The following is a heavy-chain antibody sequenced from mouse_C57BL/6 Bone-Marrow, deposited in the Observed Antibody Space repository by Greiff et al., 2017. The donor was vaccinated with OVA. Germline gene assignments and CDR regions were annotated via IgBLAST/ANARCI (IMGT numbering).Heavy chain of an antibody. CDR3: ARDHYGSSPYYAMDY. Sequence: ESGPGLVKPSQSLSLTCSVTGYSITSGYYWNWIRQFPGNKLEWMGYISYDGSNNYNPSLKNRISITRDTSKNQFFLKLNSVTTEDTATYYCARDHYGSSPYYAMDYWGQGTSVTVSS. D-gene: IGHD1-1*01. CDR1: GYSITSGYY. V-gene: IGHV3-6*01. CDR2: ISYDGSN. J-gene: IGHJ4*01.